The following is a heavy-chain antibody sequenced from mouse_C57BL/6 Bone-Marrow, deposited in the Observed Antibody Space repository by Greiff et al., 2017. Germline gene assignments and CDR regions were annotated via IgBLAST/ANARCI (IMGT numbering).Heavy chain of an antibody. Sequence: QVQLQQSGAELAKPGASVKLSCKASGYTFTRYWMHWVKQRPGQGLEWIGYINPSSGSTKYHQKFKDKATLTADNSSSTAYMQLSSLTYEDSAGDYCAREYGQGDYGGQGTTLTVSS. CDR3: AREYGQGDY. J-gene: IGHJ2*01. CDR2: INPSSGST. CDR1: GYTFTRYW. D-gene: IGHD1-2*01. V-gene: IGHV1-7*01.